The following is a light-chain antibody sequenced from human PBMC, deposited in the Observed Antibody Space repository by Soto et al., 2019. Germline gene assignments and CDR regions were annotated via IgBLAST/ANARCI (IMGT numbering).Light chain of an antibody. V-gene: IGKV1-5*03. Sequence: IQMTQSPSTLSASVGDRVTITCRASQSISIWLAWYQQKPGKAPKLLIYKASSLESEVPSRFSGSGSGTEFTLAISSLQPDDSATYYCKQYNSDSTFGQGTKVEIK. CDR3: KQYNSDST. J-gene: IGKJ1*01. CDR2: KAS. CDR1: QSISIW.